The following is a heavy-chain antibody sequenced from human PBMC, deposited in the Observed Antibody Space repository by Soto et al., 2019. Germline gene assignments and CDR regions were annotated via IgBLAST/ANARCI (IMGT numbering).Heavy chain of an antibody. CDR2: IIPIFGTT. Sequence: SVKVSCKASGGTFSRHAISWVRQAPGRGLEWMGGIIPIFGTTNYAQNFRARVTITADESTSTAYMELSSLKSEDTAVYYCGSVGYCSSTNCLFYYYHYDMDVWGQGTTVTVSS. CDR3: GSVGYCSSTNCLFYYYHYDMDV. V-gene: IGHV1-69*13. CDR1: GGTFSRHA. D-gene: IGHD2-2*03. J-gene: IGHJ6*02.